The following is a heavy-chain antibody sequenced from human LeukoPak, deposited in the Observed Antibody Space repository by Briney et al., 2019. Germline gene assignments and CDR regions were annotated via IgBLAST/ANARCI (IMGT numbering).Heavy chain of an antibody. J-gene: IGHJ4*02. CDR1: GYTFTSYD. Sequence: RASVKVSCKASGYTFTSYDINWVRQATGQGLEWMGWMNPNSGNTGYAQKFQGRVTMTRNASISTAYMELSSLRSEDTAVYYCARSFDSSGYYYHYWGQGTLDTVSS. V-gene: IGHV1-8*01. CDR2: MNPNSGNT. D-gene: IGHD3-22*01. CDR3: ARSFDSSGYYYHY.